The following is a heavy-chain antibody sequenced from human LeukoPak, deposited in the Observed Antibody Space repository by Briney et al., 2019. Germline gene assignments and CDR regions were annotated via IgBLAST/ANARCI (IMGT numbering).Heavy chain of an antibody. CDR3: ARDDYGDLQYFEN. CDR1: GYTFTDYY. CDR2: INPNIGAT. Sequence: GASVKVSCKASGYTFTDYYLHWVRQAPGQGLEGMGWINPNIGATLYAQKFQGRVTMTGDTSISTAYMELSRLRSDDTAVYYCARDDYGDLQYFENWGQGTLVTVSS. V-gene: IGHV1-2*02. J-gene: IGHJ4*02. D-gene: IGHD4-17*01.